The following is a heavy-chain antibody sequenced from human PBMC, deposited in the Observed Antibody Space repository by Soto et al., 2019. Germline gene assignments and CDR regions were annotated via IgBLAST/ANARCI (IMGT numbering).Heavy chain of an antibody. CDR1: GYTFTSYG. J-gene: IGHJ3*02. CDR2: ISAYNGNK. CDR3: ARAPPTYYYDSSGYFGAAFDI. Sequence: QVQLVQSGAEVKKPGASVKVSCKASGYTFTSYGISWVRQAPGQGLEWMGWISAYNGNKNYAQKRQGRVTMTTDTSTSTAYMELRSLRSDDTAVYYCARAPPTYYYDSSGYFGAAFDIWGQGTMVTVSS. D-gene: IGHD3-22*01. V-gene: IGHV1-18*01.